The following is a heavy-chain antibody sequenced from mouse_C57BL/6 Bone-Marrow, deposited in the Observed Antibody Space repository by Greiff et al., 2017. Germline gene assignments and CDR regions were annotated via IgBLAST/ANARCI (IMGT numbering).Heavy chain of an antibody. CDR2: INPNNGGT. CDR3: ARKANYDGAWFAY. J-gene: IGHJ3*01. CDR1: GYTFTDFN. Sequence: VQLQQSGPELVKPGASVKMSCKASGYTFTDFNMHWVKQSHGKSLEWIGYINPNNGGTSYNKKFKGKATLTVNKSSSTAYMELRRLTSEDSAVYYCARKANYDGAWFAYWGEGTLVTVSA. V-gene: IGHV1-22*01. D-gene: IGHD1-1*01.